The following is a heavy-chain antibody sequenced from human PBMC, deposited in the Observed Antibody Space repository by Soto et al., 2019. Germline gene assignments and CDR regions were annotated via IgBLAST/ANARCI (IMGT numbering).Heavy chain of an antibody. J-gene: IGHJ4*02. CDR2: ITPALHST. CDR1: GVSFNSYG. D-gene: IGHD2-2*03. CDR3: AWMKMARLDH. V-gene: IGHV1-69*09. Sequence: QVQLQQSGAEVKRPGSSVKVSCKASGVSFNSYGFAWVRQAPGQGLEWLGKITPALHSTNYAQSFQGRVTITADTSTSTLYLELTSLTSKDTAVYYCAWMKMARLDHWGQGTLVTVSS.